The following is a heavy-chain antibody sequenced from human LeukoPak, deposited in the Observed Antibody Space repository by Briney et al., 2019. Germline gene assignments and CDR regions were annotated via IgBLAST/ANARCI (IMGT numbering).Heavy chain of an antibody. D-gene: IGHD3-10*01. J-gene: IGHJ5*02. CDR2: IKQDGGEE. V-gene: IGHV3-7*03. CDR3: AKDSGSMVRGVIITWEYNWFDP. Sequence: PGGSLRLSCAASGFTFSSYWMSWVRQTPGKGLEWVANIKQDGGEEYYVDSVKGRFTISRDNAKNSLYLQMSSLRAEDTAVYYCAKDSGSMVRGVIITWEYNWFDPWGQGTLVTVSS. CDR1: GFTFSSYW.